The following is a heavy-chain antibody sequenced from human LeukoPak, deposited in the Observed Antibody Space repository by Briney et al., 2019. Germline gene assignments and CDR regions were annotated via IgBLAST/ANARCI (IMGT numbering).Heavy chain of an antibody. D-gene: IGHD2-2*01. V-gene: IGHV3-48*04. CDR1: GFTFSSYW. Sequence: GGSLRLSCAASGFTFSSYWMSWVRQAPGKGLEWLSYISSSSSVIYYADSVRGRFTISRDDAKNSLYLQMNSLRAEDTAVYYCAKVVGGLVPAPTDYWGQGTLVTVSS. CDR2: ISSSSSVI. CDR3: AKVVGGLVPAPTDY. J-gene: IGHJ4*02.